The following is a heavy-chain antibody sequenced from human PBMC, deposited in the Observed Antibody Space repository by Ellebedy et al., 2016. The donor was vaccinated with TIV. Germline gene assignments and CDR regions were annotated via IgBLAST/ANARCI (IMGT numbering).Heavy chain of an antibody. J-gene: IGHJ4*02. CDR3: ARDLRDLDY. D-gene: IGHD3-10*01. CDR2: IKEDEDDK. Sequence: GGSLRLXCAASGFAFSTYWMSWVRQAPGKGLEWVATIKEDEDDKYYVDSVKGRFTISRDNAKNSLYLQMNSLRAEDTAVYYCARDLRDLDYWGQGTLVTVSS. V-gene: IGHV3-7*01. CDR1: GFAFSTYW.